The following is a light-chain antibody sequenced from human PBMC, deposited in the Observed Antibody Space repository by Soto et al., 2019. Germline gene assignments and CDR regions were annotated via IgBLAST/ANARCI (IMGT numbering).Light chain of an antibody. CDR2: GAS. V-gene: IGKV3-15*01. CDR3: QHYDNTPPSVT. J-gene: IGKJ3*01. CDR1: QSVSSN. Sequence: EIMMNKSPATLSVSPGERATLSCRASQSVSSNLAWYQQKPGQAPRLLIYGASTRATGIPARFSGSGSGTDFILTISRLDPEDFAVYYCQHYDNTPPSVTFGPGTKVDIK.